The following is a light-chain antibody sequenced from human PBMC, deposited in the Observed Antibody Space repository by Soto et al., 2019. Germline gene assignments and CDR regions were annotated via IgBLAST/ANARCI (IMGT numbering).Light chain of an antibody. Sequence: DIQMTQSPSTLSGSVGDRVTITFRASQTISSWLAWYQQKPGKAPKLLIYKASTLKSGVPSRFSGSGSGTEMTLTISKLKPDDFATNQSQLSYGTPSEFGGGTQLNIK. J-gene: IGKJ4*01. CDR2: KAS. CDR3: QLSYGTPSE. V-gene: IGKV1-5*03. CDR1: QTISSW.